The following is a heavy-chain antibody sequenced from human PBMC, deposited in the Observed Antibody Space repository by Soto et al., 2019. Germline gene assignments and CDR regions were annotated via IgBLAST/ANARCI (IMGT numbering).Heavy chain of an antibody. Sequence: GASVKVSCKASGYTFTSYAMHWVRQAPGQRLEWMGWINAGNGNTKYSQKFQGRVTITRDTSASTAYMELSSLRSEDTAVYYCARGLIYHYYDSSGYGRDAFDIWGQGTMVTVSS. D-gene: IGHD3-22*01. CDR3: ARGLIYHYYDSSGYGRDAFDI. CDR1: GYTFTSYA. CDR2: INAGNGNT. J-gene: IGHJ3*02. V-gene: IGHV1-3*01.